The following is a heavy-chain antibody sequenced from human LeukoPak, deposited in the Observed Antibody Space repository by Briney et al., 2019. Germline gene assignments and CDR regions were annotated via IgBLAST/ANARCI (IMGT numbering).Heavy chain of an antibody. CDR3: ARDGPYSSGGYWFDP. V-gene: IGHV4-34*01. D-gene: IGHD6-19*01. CDR2: INHSGST. Sequence: PSETLSLTCAVYGGSFSGYYWSWIRQPPGKGLEWIGEINHSGSTNYNPSLKSRVTISVDTSKNQFSLKLSSVTAADTAVYYCARDGPYSSGGYWFDPWGQGTLVTVSS. J-gene: IGHJ5*02. CDR1: GGSFSGYY.